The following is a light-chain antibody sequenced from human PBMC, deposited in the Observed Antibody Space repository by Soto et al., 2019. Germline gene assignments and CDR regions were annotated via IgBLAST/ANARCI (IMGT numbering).Light chain of an antibody. CDR3: VSYTTSTTYV. CDR2: DVA. J-gene: IGLJ1*01. Sequence: QSVLTQPASVSDAPGQSITISCTGTSSDVGGYNFVSWYQQHPGKPPHISIYDVANRPSGVSNRFSGSKSGRTDSLIISRLQTEDEADYYCVSYTTSTTYVFGTGTKVTVL. V-gene: IGLV2-14*03. CDR1: SSDVGGYNF.